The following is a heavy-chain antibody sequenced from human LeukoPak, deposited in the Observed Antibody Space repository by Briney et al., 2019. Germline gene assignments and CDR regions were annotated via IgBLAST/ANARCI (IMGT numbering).Heavy chain of an antibody. CDR2: INYSGNT. J-gene: IGHJ4*02. V-gene: IGHV4-34*01. CDR1: GGSVSGYY. CDR3: ATSDSSGWTMRSFDY. D-gene: IGHD6-19*01. Sequence: SETLSLTCAVYGGSVSGYYWSWIRQPPGKGLEWIGEINYSGNTNYNPSLKSRVTISVDTSKNQFSLKLSSVTAADTAVYYCATSDSSGWTMRSFDYWGQGTLVTVSS.